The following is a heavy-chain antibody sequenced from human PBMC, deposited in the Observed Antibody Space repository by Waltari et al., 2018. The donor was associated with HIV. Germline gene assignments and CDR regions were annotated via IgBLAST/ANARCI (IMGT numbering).Heavy chain of an antibody. J-gene: IGHJ6*02. CDR2: INSEGSIT. Sequence: EVQLVESGGGLIQPGGSLRLSCAASGFTFSSYWMHWVRQAPGKGLVCVSRINSEGSITTYADSVWGRFTISRDNAKNTLYLQMNSLGAEDTAEYFCARGGYCSSAGCYASRYYFIMDVWGQGTTVTVSS. V-gene: IGHV3-74*01. CDR3: ARGGYCSSAGCYASRYYFIMDV. D-gene: IGHD2-2*01. CDR1: GFTFSSYW.